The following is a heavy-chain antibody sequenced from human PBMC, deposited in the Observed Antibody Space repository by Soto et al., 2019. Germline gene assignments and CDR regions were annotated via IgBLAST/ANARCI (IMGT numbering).Heavy chain of an antibody. CDR2: IYSGGST. CDR1: GFTVSSNY. D-gene: IGHD1-26*01. CDR3: ARSRELPPGFAY. J-gene: IGHJ4*02. V-gene: IGHV3-53*01. Sequence: EVQLVESGGGLIQPGGSLRLSCAASGFTVSSNYMSWVRQAPGKGLEWVSVIYSGGSTYYADSVKGRFTISRDNSTNTLYLQMNSLRAEDTAVYYCARSRELPPGFAYWGQGTLVTVSS.